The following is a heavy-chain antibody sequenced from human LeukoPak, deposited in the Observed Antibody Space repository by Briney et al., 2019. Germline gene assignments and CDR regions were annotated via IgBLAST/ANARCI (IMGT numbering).Heavy chain of an antibody. V-gene: IGHV1-69*13. D-gene: IGHD5-18*01. CDR1: RGTFSSYA. Sequence: SVTVSCKASRGTFSSYAISWVRQAPGQGLEWMGGIIPIFGTTNYAQTFQGRVTIIADESTSTVYMELSSLRSEDTAVYYCARDRGYSYAKKSSEYYYMDVWGKGTTVTISS. CDR2: IIPIFGTT. J-gene: IGHJ6*03. CDR3: ARDRGYSYAKKSSEYYYMDV.